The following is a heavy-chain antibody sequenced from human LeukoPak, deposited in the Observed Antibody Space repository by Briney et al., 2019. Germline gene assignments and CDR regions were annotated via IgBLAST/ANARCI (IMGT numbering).Heavy chain of an antibody. V-gene: IGHV4-39*07. CDR1: GGPVSSSTNY. Sequence: SETLSLTCTVSGGPVSSSTNYWGWFSQPPGKGLEWIGTIYYSVSTYYNPSLKSRVSLSVDTSKNQFSLKLSSVTAADTAVYYCARKRLLRNFDYWGQGTLVTVSS. CDR2: IYYSVST. D-gene: IGHD3-22*01. J-gene: IGHJ4*02. CDR3: ARKRLLRNFDY.